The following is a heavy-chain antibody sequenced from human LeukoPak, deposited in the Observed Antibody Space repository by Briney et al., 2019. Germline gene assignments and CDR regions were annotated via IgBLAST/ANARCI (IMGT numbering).Heavy chain of an antibody. D-gene: IGHD1-7*01. Sequence: GGSLRLSCAASGFTFSSYSMNWVRQAPGKGLEWVSSISSSSSYICYADSVKGRFTISRDNAKNSLYLQMNSLRAEDTAVYYCARVLGLDHDYWGQGTLVTVSS. J-gene: IGHJ4*02. V-gene: IGHV3-21*01. CDR1: GFTFSSYS. CDR3: ARVLGLDHDY. CDR2: ISSSSSYI.